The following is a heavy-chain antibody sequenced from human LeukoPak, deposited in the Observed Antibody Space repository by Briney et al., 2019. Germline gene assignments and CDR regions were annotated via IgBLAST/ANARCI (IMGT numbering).Heavy chain of an antibody. CDR2: INPSGGST. Sequence: ASVKVSCKASGYTFTGYYMHWVRQAPGQGLEWMGIINPSGGSTIYAQKFQGRVTMTRDTSTSTVYMELSSLRSEDTAVYYCARDGDYETPYYYYYMDVWGKGTTVTVSS. J-gene: IGHJ6*03. V-gene: IGHV1-46*01. D-gene: IGHD4-17*01. CDR3: ARDGDYETPYYYYYMDV. CDR1: GYTFTGYY.